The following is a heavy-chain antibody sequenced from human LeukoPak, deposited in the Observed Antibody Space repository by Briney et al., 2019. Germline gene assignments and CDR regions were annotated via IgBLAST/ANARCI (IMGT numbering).Heavy chain of an antibody. J-gene: IGHJ4*02. V-gene: IGHV3-48*02. CDR2: IRSSGDIT. Sequence: GGSLRLSCAASGFTFSSYAMNWVCQAPGKGLEWVSYIRSSGDITYYADSVKGRFTISRDSAKDSLYLQMNSLRDGDTAVYYCVRDPDALDYWGQGTLVTVSS. CDR3: VRDPDALDY. CDR1: GFTFSSYA.